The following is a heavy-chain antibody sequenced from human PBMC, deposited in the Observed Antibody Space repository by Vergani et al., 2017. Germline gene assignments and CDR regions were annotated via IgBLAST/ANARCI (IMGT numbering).Heavy chain of an antibody. V-gene: IGHV4-39*01. D-gene: IGHD3-10*01. CDR2: IYYSGST. J-gene: IGHJ4*02. CDR1: GGSISSSSYY. CDR3: ARALKVYGSGSIDIGRAETYYFDY. Sequence: QLQLQESGPGLVKPSETLSLTCTVSGGSISSSSYYWGWIRQPPGKGLEWIGSIYYSGSTYYNPSLKSRVTISVDTSKNQFSLKLSSVTAADTAVYYCARALKVYGSGSIDIGRAETYYFDYWGQGTLVTVSS.